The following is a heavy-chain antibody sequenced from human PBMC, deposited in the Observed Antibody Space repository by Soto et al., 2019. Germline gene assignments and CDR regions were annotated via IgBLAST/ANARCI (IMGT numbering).Heavy chain of an antibody. V-gene: IGHV4-34*01. J-gene: IGHJ4*02. D-gene: IGHD2-2*01. CDR3: ASTGIVVVPAAYFDY. CDR2: INHSGST. Sequence: QVQLQQWGAGLLKPSETLSLTCAVYGGSFSGYYWSWIRQPPGKGLEWIGEINHSGSTNYNPSLKSRVPISVDTSKNQFSLKLSSVTAADTAVYYCASTGIVVVPAAYFDYWGQGTLVTVSS. CDR1: GGSFSGYY.